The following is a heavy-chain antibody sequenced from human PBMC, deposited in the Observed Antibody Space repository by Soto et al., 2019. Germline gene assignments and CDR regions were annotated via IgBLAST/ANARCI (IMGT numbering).Heavy chain of an antibody. CDR2: INHSGST. CDR3: ARVTGRYYYGMDV. Sequence: SETLSLTCAVYGGCFSGYYWSWIRQPPGKGLEWIGEINHSGSTNYNPSLKSRVTISVDTSKNQFSLKLSSVTAADTAVYYCARVTGRYYYGMDVWGQGTTVTVSS. CDR1: GGCFSGYY. J-gene: IGHJ6*02. V-gene: IGHV4-34*01.